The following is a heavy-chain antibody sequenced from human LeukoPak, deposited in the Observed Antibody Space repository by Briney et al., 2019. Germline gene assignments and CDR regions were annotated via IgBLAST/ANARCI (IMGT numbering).Heavy chain of an antibody. Sequence: GASVKVSCKASGYNFAGFYMHWVRQAPGRGLEWMGWINPNSGGTNYAQTFQGRVTVTSDTTMSTAYMELTRLTSDDSAMYYCARPKYDVLTGSPDYWGQGTLVTVSS. V-gene: IGHV1-2*02. J-gene: IGHJ4*02. CDR1: GYNFAGFY. D-gene: IGHD3-9*01. CDR3: ARPKYDVLTGSPDY. CDR2: INPNSGGT.